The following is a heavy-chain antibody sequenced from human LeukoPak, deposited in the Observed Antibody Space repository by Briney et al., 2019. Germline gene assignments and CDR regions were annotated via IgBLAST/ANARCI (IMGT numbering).Heavy chain of an antibody. J-gene: IGHJ4*02. D-gene: IGHD1-1*01. CDR2: IKQDGSEK. Sequence: GGSLRLSCAASGFTFSSYWMSWVRQAPGEGLEWVANIKQDGSEKYYVDSVKGRFTISRDNAKNSLYLQMNSLRAEDTAVYYCASLLPWSYFDYWGQGTLVTVSS. CDR3: ASLLPWSYFDY. CDR1: GFTFSSYW. V-gene: IGHV3-7*01.